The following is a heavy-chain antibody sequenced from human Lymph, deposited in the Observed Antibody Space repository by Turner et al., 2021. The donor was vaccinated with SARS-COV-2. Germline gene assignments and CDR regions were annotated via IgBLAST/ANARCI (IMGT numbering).Heavy chain of an antibody. CDR2: ISYDGSNK. D-gene: IGHD3-3*01. V-gene: IGHV3-30*18. CDR1: GFTFSSYG. CDR3: AKVRSIFGVVIGGMDV. J-gene: IGHJ6*02. Sequence: QVQLVESGGGVVQPGRSLRLSCAASGFTFSSYGMHWVRQAPGKGLEWVAVISYDGSNKYYAESVKGRFTISRDNSKNTLYLQMNSLRAEDTAVYYCAKVRSIFGVVIGGMDVWGQGTTVTVSS.